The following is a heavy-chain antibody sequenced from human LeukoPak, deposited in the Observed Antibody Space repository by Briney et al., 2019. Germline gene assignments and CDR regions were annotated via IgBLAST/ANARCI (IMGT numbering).Heavy chain of an antibody. V-gene: IGHV1-2*02. CDR3: ARGLYAIANYVEDAFEI. J-gene: IGHJ3*02. CDR2: INPNSGGT. Sequence: GASVKVSCKASGYTFTDYYMHWVRQAPGQGLEWMGCINPNSGGTNYAQKFQGRVTMTRDTSISTAYMELSRLRSDDTAVYYCARGLYAIANYVEDAFEIWGQGTMVTVSS. CDR1: GYTFTDYY. D-gene: IGHD4/OR15-4a*01.